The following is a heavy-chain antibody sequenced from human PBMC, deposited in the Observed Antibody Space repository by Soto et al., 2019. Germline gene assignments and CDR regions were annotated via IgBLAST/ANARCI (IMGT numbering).Heavy chain of an antibody. CDR3: ARHVAALRFLEWFPPDYYYYYGMDV. D-gene: IGHD3-3*01. J-gene: IGHJ6*02. CDR2: IYYSGST. CDR1: GGSISSSSYY. Sequence: PSETLSLTCTVSGGSISSSSYYWGWIRQPPGKGLEWIGSIYYSGSTYYNPSLKSRVTISVDTSKNQFSLKLSPVTAADTAVYYCARHVAALRFLEWFPPDYYYYYGMDVWGQGTTVTVSS. V-gene: IGHV4-39*01.